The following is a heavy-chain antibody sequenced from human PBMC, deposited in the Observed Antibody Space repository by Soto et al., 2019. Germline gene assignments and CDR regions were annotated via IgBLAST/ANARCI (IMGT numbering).Heavy chain of an antibody. Sequence: GFLKLSCAAFEFTFRSYWMHWVRQAPGKGLVWVSPINGDGSFTSYADSVKGRFTISRDNAKSTLSLQMISLSAEDTALYYCARGLYGDPPGLDILGQGTMVTVSS. D-gene: IGHD4-17*01. CDR2: INGDGSFT. CDR1: EFTFRSYW. J-gene: IGHJ3*02. V-gene: IGHV3-74*01. CDR3: ARGLYGDPPGLDI.